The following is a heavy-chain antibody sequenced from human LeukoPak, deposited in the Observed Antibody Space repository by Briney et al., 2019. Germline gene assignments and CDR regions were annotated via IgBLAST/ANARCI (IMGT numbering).Heavy chain of an antibody. CDR1: GFTFGDYA. V-gene: IGHV3-49*04. Sequence: GRSLRLSCRTSGFTFGDYAMSWVRQAPGEGLEWLCYIRSKANGGTTEYAASVKGRFTFSRDDSKSITYLQMNSLQTEDPAVYYCTRESPSGYDSSGYYFDHWGQGTLVTVSS. CDR2: IRSKANGGTT. D-gene: IGHD3-22*01. J-gene: IGHJ4*02. CDR3: TRESPSGYDSSGYYFDH.